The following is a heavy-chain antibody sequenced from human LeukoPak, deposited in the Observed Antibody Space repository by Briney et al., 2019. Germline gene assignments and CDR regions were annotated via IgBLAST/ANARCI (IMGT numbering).Heavy chain of an antibody. CDR1: GYTFTGYY. CDR2: INPNSGGT. J-gene: IGHJ5*02. CDR3: ARHMTTANNWFDP. Sequence: VASVKVSCKASGYTFTGYYMHWVRQAPGQGLEWMGWINPNSGGTNYEQKFQGRVIMTRDTSISTAYMELSRLRFDDTAVYYCARHMTTANNWFDPWGLGTLVTVSS. V-gene: IGHV1-2*02. D-gene: IGHD4-17*01.